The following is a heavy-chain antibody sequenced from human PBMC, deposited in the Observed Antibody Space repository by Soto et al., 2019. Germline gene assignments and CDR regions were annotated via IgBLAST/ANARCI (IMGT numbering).Heavy chain of an antibody. CDR3: AHSGQVVPAAISCWFDP. CDR2: IYWNDDK. J-gene: IGHJ5*02. V-gene: IGHV2-5*01. D-gene: IGHD2-2*02. CDR1: GFSLSTSGVG. Sequence: SGPTLVNPTQTLTLTCTFSGFSLSTSGVGVGWIRQPPGKALEWLALIYWNDDKRYSPSLKSRLTITKDTSKNQVVLTMTNMDPVDTATYYCAHSGQVVPAAISCWFDPWGQGTLVTVSS.